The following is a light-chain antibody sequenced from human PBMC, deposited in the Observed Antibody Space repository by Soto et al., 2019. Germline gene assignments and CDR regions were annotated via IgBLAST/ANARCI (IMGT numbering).Light chain of an antibody. Sequence: DIQMTQSPSSLSASVGDRVTITCRASKSISNFLNWYQQRQGKAPKLLIYAASSFQSGVPSRLSGSGSGTDFTLTISSLQPEDFATYYCQQSYSTPRTFGQGTRWIS. V-gene: IGKV1-39*01. J-gene: IGKJ1*01. CDR1: KSISNF. CDR2: AAS. CDR3: QQSYSTPRT.